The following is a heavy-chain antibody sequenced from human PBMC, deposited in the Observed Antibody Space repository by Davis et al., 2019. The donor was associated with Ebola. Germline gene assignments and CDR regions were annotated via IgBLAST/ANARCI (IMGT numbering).Heavy chain of an antibody. CDR2: ISAGNGNT. J-gene: IGHJ3*02. Sequence: AASVKVSCKASGYTFTSYAMHWVRQAPGQRLEWMGWISAGNGNTKYSQKFQGRVTITRDTSASTAYMELSSLRSEDTAVYYCASPDYYDSSGYSDAFDIWGQGTMVTVSS. CDR1: GYTFTSYA. CDR3: ASPDYYDSSGYSDAFDI. V-gene: IGHV1-3*01. D-gene: IGHD3-22*01.